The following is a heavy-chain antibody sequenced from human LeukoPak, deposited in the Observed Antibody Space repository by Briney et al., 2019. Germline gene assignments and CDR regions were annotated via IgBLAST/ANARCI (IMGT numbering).Heavy chain of an antibody. CDR2: ISYDGSNK. CDR3: ARSIDVTYYYYGMDV. CDR1: GFTFSSYA. D-gene: IGHD2/OR15-2a*01. J-gene: IGHJ6*02. V-gene: IGHV3-30-3*01. Sequence: GGSLRLSCAASGFTFSSYAMHWVRQAPGKGLEWVAVISYDGSNKYYADSVEGRFTISRDNSKNTLYLQMNSLRAEDTAVYYCARSIDVTYYYYGMDVWGQGTTVTVSS.